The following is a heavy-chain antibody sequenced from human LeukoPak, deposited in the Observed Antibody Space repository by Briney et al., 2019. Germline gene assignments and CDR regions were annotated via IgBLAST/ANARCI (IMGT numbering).Heavy chain of an antibody. CDR1: GFTFRSYA. D-gene: IGHD6-19*01. CDR2: IGGSGGRT. CDR3: AKGRIAVAHYYGMDV. V-gene: IGHV3-23*01. J-gene: IGHJ6*02. Sequence: QPGGSLRLSCAAFGFTFRSYAMIWVRQAPGKGLEWVSGIGGSGGRTYYADSVQGRFTISRDNSKNTVDLQMNSLRAEDTAIYYCAKGRIAVAHYYGMDVWGQGTTVTVSS.